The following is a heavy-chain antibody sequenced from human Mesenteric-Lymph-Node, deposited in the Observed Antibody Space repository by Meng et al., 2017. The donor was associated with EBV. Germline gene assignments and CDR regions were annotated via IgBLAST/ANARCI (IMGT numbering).Heavy chain of an antibody. CDR1: GGVICSSSW. V-gene: IGHV4-4*03. J-gene: IGHJ5*02. D-gene: IGHD2-2*01. Sequence: QVPRRESGQGRVMPPGALSLTCVVSGGVICSSSWLSWVRQPPGRGLESLGKSYHSVGTTNYNPSLKSRVTISLDKSKNQFSLNLSSVTAADTAVYYCARQGYCRTTTCSTWFDPWGQGTLVTVSS. CDR3: ARQGYCRTTTCSTWFDP. CDR2: SYHSVGTT.